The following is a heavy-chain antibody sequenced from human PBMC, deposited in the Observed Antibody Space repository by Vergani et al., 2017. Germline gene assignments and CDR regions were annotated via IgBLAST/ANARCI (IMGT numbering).Heavy chain of an antibody. CDR3: ATIGYRRWGYYFDY. Sequence: QVQLQQWGAGVVKPPGTLSLTCAVSGDSISSNNCWTWVRQPPGKGLEWIGEICHTEDTKYSPSLKSRVTVSVDESRNLFSLRLNSVTAADTAVYYCATIGYRRWGYYFDYWSQGILVTVSS. D-gene: IGHD2-2*02. V-gene: IGHV4-4*03. CDR1: GDSISSNNC. CDR2: ICHTEDT. J-gene: IGHJ4*02.